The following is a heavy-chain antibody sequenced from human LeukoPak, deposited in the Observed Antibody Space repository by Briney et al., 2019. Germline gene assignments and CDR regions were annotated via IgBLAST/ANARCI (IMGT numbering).Heavy chain of an antibody. J-gene: IGHJ3*02. Sequence: GGSLRLSCAASGFTFSSYWMSWVRQAPGKGLEWVANIKEDGGEKNYVDSVKGRFTISRDNAKDSLSLQMNSLRAEDTAVYYCVYGSGSYWSDAFDIWGQGTMVTVSS. CDR2: IKEDGGEK. CDR1: GFTFSSYW. D-gene: IGHD3-10*01. V-gene: IGHV3-7*03. CDR3: VYGSGSYWSDAFDI.